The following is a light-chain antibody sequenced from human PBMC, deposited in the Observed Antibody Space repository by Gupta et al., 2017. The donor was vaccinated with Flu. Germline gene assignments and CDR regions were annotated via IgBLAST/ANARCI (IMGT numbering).Light chain of an antibody. V-gene: IGLV2-8*01. CDR3: SSYAGSNNVV. CDR2: EVS. CDR1: GSDVGGDNY. Sequence: SVTISCTGTGSDVGGDNYVSWYQQHPGKDPKGRMFEVSKRPSGVPDRVSGSKSGNTESLTVSGLQAEDEADYYCSSYAGSNNVVFGGGTKVTVL. J-gene: IGLJ3*02.